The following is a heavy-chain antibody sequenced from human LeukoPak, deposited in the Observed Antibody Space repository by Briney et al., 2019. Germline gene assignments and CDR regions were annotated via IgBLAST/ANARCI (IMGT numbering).Heavy chain of an antibody. D-gene: IGHD3-22*01. J-gene: IGHJ5*02. CDR1: GGSISSYY. Sequence: SEILSLTCTVSGGSISSYYWSWIRQPPGKGLEWIACISYSGSTKYNPSLKSRVTISVDTSKNQLSLKLSSVTAADTAVYYCAREPGFDSSGYLNWFDPWGQGTLVTVSS. CDR2: ISYSGST. CDR3: AREPGFDSSGYLNWFDP. V-gene: IGHV4-59*01.